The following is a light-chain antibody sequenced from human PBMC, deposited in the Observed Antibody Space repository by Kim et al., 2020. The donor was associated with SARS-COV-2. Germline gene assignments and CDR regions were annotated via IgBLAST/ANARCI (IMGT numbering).Light chain of an antibody. CDR3: SSYTDTNTLI. Sequence: GHSVTISCTGSSGDIGRYNDVSWYQKHPDRAPTLIIYEVNRRPSGVPDRFSGSKSVHTASLTVSGLQADDEADYYYSSYTDTNTLIFGGGTQLTVL. CDR1: SGDIGRYND. J-gene: IGLJ2*01. CDR2: EVN. V-gene: IGLV2-8*01.